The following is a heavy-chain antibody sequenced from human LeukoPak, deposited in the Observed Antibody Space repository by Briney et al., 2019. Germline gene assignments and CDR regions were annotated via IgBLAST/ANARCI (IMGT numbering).Heavy chain of an antibody. CDR3: AKDIASTVTMVAFDY. D-gene: IGHD4-17*01. Sequence: PGGSLRLSCAASGFTFSTFAMIWVRQPPGKGLEWVSSIFPSGGEIHYADSMRGRFTISRDNAKNSLYLQMNSLRAEDTALYYCAKDIASTVTMVAFDYWGQGTLVTVSS. CDR1: GFTFSTFA. CDR2: IFPSGGEI. V-gene: IGHV3-23*01. J-gene: IGHJ4*02.